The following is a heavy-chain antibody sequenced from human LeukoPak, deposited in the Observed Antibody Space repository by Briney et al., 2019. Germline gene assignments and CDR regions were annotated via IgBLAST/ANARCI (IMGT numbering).Heavy chain of an antibody. CDR2: INPNTGGP. CDR1: GYTFTGYY. J-gene: IGHJ4*02. Sequence: ASVKVSCKASGYTFTGYYMHWVRQAPGQGLEWMGWINPNTGGPKYAQKFQGRVTMTGDTSISTAYMEVNSLRSDDTAVYYCARDYFGSGSYFDYWGQGTLVTVSS. V-gene: IGHV1-2*02. CDR3: ARDYFGSGSYFDY. D-gene: IGHD3-10*01.